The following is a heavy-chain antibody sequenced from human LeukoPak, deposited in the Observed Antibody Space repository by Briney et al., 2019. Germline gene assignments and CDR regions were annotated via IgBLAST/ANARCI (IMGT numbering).Heavy chain of an antibody. V-gene: IGHV4-59*01. D-gene: IGHD6-13*01. J-gene: IGHJ5*02. CDR2: IYYSGST. CDR1: GGSISGYC. Sequence: SETLSLTCTVSGGSISGYCWSWIRQPPGKGLEWIGYIYYSGSTNYNPSLKSRVTISVDTSRNQFSLKLSSVTAADTAVYYCASEGSSWYTNWFDPWAREPWSPSPQ. CDR3: ASEGSSWYTNWFDP.